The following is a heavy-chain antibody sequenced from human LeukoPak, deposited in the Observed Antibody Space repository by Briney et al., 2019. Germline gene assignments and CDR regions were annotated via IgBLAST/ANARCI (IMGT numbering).Heavy chain of an antibody. CDR3: ARHCSSTSCYGIRYFHH. CDR2: IIPIFGTA. Sequence: ASVKVSCKASGGTFSSYAISWVRQVPGQGLEWMGGIIPIFGTANYAQKFQGRVTTTADESTSTAYMELSSLRSEDTAVYYCARHCSSTSCYGIRYFHHWGQGTLVTVSS. J-gene: IGHJ1*01. V-gene: IGHV1-69*01. D-gene: IGHD2-2*01. CDR1: GGTFSSYA.